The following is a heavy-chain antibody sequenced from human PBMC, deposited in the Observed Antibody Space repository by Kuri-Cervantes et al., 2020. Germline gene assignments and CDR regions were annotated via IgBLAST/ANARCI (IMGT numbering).Heavy chain of an antibody. V-gene: IGHV3-33*01. Sequence: GESLKISCAAPGFTFSSYGMHWVRQAPGKGLEWVAVIWYDGSNKYYADSVEGRFTISRDNSKNTLYLQMNSLRAEDTAVYYCAREWTGTTFFLSFAAFDIWGQGTMVTVSS. CDR3: AREWTGTTFFLSFAAFDI. J-gene: IGHJ3*02. CDR2: IWYDGSNK. CDR1: GFTFSSYG. D-gene: IGHD1-1*01.